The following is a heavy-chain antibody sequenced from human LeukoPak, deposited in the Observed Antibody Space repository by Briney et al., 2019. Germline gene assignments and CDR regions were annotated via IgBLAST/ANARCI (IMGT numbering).Heavy chain of an antibody. CDR3: ARGPTRANSSDY. V-gene: IGHV3-74*01. Sequence: PGGSLRLSCAASGFTFSRYWMHWVRQAPGKGLVLVSRINSDVSSTNYADSVKGRFTISRDNAKNCLYLQMNSLTAEDTAVYYCARGPTRANSSDYWGQGTLVTVSS. D-gene: IGHD2/OR15-2a*01. CDR2: INSDVSST. J-gene: IGHJ4*02. CDR1: GFTFSRYW.